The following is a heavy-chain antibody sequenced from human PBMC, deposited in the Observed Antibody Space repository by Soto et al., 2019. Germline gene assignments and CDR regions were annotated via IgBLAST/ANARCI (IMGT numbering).Heavy chain of an antibody. CDR3: AKDDFVAVAVAGTVGT. Sequence: GGSLRLSCAASGFTFSSYAMSWVRQAPGKGLEWVSAISGSGGSTYYADSVKGRFTISRDNSKNTLYLQMNSLRAEDTAVYYCAKDDFVAVAVAGTVGTWGQGTMVTVSS. CDR1: GFTFSSYA. J-gene: IGHJ3*01. D-gene: IGHD6-19*01. CDR2: ISGSGGST. V-gene: IGHV3-23*01.